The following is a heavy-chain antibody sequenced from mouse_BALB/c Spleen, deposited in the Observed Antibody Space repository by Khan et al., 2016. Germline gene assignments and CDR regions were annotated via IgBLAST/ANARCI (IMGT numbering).Heavy chain of an antibody. V-gene: IGHV3-2*02. CDR2: ISYSGST. CDR1: GYSITSGYG. CDR3: ARTARIKY. J-gene: IGHJ2*01. Sequence: EVQLQESGPGLVKPSQTLSLTCTVTGYSITSGYGWNWIRQFPGNKLEWMGYISYSGSTKYNPSLKSRISITRDTSKNQFFLQLNSVTTTDTTTYYCARTARIKYWGKGTTLTVYS. D-gene: IGHD1-2*01.